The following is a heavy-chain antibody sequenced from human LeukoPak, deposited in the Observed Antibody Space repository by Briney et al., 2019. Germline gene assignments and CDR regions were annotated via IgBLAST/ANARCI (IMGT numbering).Heavy chain of an antibody. J-gene: IGHJ4*02. CDR1: GFSFSSYG. CDR3: AKGFLGRRSLLGFDN. CDR2: IRYDAGNK. D-gene: IGHD3/OR15-3a*01. V-gene: IGHV3-30*02. Sequence: PGGSLRLSCAASGFSFSSYGMHWVRQAPAKGLEWVAFIRYDAGNKYYADSMKGRFTISRDNSKNTLYLQVNSLRAEDTAVYYCAKGFLGRRSLLGFDNWGQGTLVTVSS.